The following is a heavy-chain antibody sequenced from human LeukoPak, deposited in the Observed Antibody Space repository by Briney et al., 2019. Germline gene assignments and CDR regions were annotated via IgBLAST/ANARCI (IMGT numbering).Heavy chain of an antibody. CDR3: ARGAYGDSDY. CDR2: ISAGADST. CDR1: TFTFSSYA. J-gene: IGHJ4*01. Sequence: GGSLRLSCAASTFTFSSYAMSWVRQAPGKGLEWVSAISAGADSTYYADSVQGRFTISRDNSKNTLFLQMSGLRAEDTAVYFCARGAYGDSDYWGQGTLVTVSS. D-gene: IGHD4-17*01. V-gene: IGHV3-23*01.